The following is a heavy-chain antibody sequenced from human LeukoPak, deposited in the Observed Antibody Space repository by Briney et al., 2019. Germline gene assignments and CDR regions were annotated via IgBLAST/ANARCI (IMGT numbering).Heavy chain of an antibody. D-gene: IGHD1-20*01. CDR2: INPNTGGT. J-gene: IGHJ4*02. Sequence: ASVKVSCKASGYTFTGHYVHWVRQAPGQGLEWMGWINPNTGGTNYAQNFQGRVTMTRDTSISAAYMELSRLRSDDTAVYYCAREGKLTGTFGSWGQGTLVTVSS. CDR3: AREGKLTGTFGS. CDR1: GYTFTGHY. V-gene: IGHV1-2*02.